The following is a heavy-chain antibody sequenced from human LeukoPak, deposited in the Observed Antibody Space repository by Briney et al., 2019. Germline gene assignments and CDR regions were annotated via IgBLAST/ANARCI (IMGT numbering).Heavy chain of an antibody. CDR2: ISPSGGST. J-gene: IGHJ5*02. CDR3: AKEKDLWSTMIAALDP. V-gene: IGHV1-46*01. Sequence: ASVKVSCKAFGYTFTSNYMHWVRQAPGQGPEWMGVISPSGGSTTYAQKFQGRVTLTRDMSTSTDYLELSSLRAEDTAVYYCAKEKDLWSTMIAALDPWGQGTLVTVSS. CDR1: GYTFTSNY. D-gene: IGHD3-22*01.